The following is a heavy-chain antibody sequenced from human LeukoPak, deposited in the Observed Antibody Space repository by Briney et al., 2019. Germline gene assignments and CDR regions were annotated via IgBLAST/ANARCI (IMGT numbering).Heavy chain of an antibody. CDR1: GGSISSYY. CDR2: IYYSGST. Sequence: SETLSLTCTVSGGSISSYYWSWIRQPPGKGLEWIGYIYYSGSTNYNPSLKSRVTISVDTSKNQFSLKLSSVTAADTAVYYCAGLTGTTADYWGQGTLVTVSS. V-gene: IGHV4-59*01. CDR3: AGLTGTTADY. D-gene: IGHD1-7*01. J-gene: IGHJ4*02.